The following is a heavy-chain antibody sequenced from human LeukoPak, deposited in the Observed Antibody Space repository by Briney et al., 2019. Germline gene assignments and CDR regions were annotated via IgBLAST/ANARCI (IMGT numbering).Heavy chain of an antibody. D-gene: IGHD3-9*01. J-gene: IGHJ4*02. CDR3: VKAEGYDILPGLDY. Sequence: PGGSLRLSCATSGFTFSSYAMSWVRQAPGKGLEWVSGIGASGGGTYYADSVKGRFTISRDNSNNTLYLQMNSPRTEDTAVYYCVKAEGYDILPGLDYCGQGSLVTVSS. V-gene: IGHV3-23*01. CDR2: IGASGGGT. CDR1: GFTFSSYA.